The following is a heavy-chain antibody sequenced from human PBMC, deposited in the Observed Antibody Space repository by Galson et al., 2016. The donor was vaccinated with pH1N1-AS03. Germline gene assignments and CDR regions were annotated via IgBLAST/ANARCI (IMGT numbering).Heavy chain of an antibody. Sequence: SLRLSCAASGFTISNFGMLWVRQAPGQGLEWVAIISFDGTNKYYADSVKGRFTISRDDSKNTLYLQMNSLRAADTAMYYCARVDSSTYSDGWVPFDYWGQGTLVTVSS. J-gene: IGHJ4*02. CDR1: GFTISNFG. D-gene: IGHD5-24*01. CDR2: ISFDGTNK. CDR3: ARVDSSTYSDGWVPFDY. V-gene: IGHV3-30*03.